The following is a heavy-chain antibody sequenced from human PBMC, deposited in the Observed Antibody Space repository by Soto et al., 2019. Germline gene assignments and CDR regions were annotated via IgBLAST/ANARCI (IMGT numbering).Heavy chain of an antibody. CDR3: AIVQLELIRDVFDS. Sequence: GASVKVSCKASGYTFTGSSRHWVRQAPGQRLEWMGWINPNKVVTYYAQKFQGRVAMTRDTSISTAYMELSRLTSIDTAVYYCAIVQLELIRDVFDSWGHATMVTTSS. J-gene: IGHJ3*02. CDR1: GYTFTGSS. D-gene: IGHD1-1*01. CDR2: INPNKVVT. V-gene: IGHV1-2*02.